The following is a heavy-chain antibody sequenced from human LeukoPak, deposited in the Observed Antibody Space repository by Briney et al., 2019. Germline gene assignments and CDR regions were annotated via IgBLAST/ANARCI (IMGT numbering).Heavy chain of an antibody. CDR3: ARGPYSSSSPKFDP. CDR2: IIPILGIA. CDR1: GGTFSSYA. D-gene: IGHD6-13*01. Sequence: SVKVSCKASGGTFSSYAISWVRQAPGQGLEWMGRIIPILGIANYAQKFQGRVTMTRNTSISTAYMELSSLRSEDTAVYYCARGPYSSSSPKFDPWGQGTLVTVSS. V-gene: IGHV1-69*04. J-gene: IGHJ5*02.